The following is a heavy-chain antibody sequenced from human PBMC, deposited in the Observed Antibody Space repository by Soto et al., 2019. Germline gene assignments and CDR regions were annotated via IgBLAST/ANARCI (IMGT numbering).Heavy chain of an antibody. V-gene: IGHV3-23*01. CDR1: GFTFSSYA. CDR3: AKERRRELYFDY. D-gene: IGHD1-26*01. Sequence: GGSLRLSCAASGFTFSSYAMSWVRQAPGKWLEWVSAISGSGGSTYYADSVKGRFTISRDNSKNTLYLQMNSLRAVDTAVYYCAKERRRELYFDYWGQGXLVTVYS. J-gene: IGHJ4*02. CDR2: ISGSGGST.